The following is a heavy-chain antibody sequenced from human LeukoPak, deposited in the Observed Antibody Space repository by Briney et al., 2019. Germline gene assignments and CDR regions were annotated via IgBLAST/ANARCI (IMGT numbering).Heavy chain of an antibody. V-gene: IGHV4-59*08. D-gene: IGHD3-10*01. CDR2: VFYSGTT. J-gene: IGHJ4*02. CDR3: ARLTANYFGDERVYYFDY. Sequence: SETLSLTCTVSGDSISSYSWSWIRQPPGRGLEWIGYVFYSGTTDYNPSLKSRVTISVYTSKNQFSLKLGSVTAADTAVYYCARLTANYFGDERVYYFDYWGQGTLVTVSS. CDR1: GDSISSYS.